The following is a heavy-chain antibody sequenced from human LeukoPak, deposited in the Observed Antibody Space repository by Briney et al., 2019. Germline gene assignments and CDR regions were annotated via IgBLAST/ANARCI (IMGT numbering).Heavy chain of an antibody. CDR3: ARLVYSSGYYLIFDY. V-gene: IGHV4-39*01. CDR1: GGSISSSSNY. CDR2: IYYSGST. Sequence: SETLSLTCTVSGGSISSSSNYWGWIRQPPGKGLEWIGSIYYSGSTYYNPSLKSRVSISVDTSKNQFSLKLSSVTAADTAVYYCARLVYSSGYYLIFDYWGQGTLVTVSS. D-gene: IGHD3-22*01. J-gene: IGHJ4*02.